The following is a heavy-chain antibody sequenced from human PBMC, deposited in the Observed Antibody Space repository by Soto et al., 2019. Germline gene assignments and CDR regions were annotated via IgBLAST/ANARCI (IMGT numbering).Heavy chain of an antibody. D-gene: IGHD6-13*01. J-gene: IGHJ4*02. CDR1: GGSISSYY. V-gene: IGHV4-59*01. CDR2: IYYSGST. CDR3: ARGMAAATFDY. Sequence: SETLSLTCTVSGGSISSYYWSWIRQPPGKGLEWIGYIYYSGSTNYNPSLKSRVTISVDTSKNQFSLKLGSVTAADTAVYYCARGMAAATFDYWGQGTLVTVSS.